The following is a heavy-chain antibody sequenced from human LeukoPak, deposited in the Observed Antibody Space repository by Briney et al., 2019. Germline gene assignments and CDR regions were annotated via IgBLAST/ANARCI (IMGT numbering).Heavy chain of an antibody. Sequence: KPGGSLRLSCSASGFTFSSYSMNWVRQAPGKGLEWVSSISSSSSYIYYADSVKGRFTISRDNAKNSLYLQMNSLRAEDTAVYCCARDPFPGYSSGWYRVDYWGQGTLVTVSS. V-gene: IGHV3-21*01. CDR2: ISSSSSYI. CDR1: GFTFSSYS. J-gene: IGHJ4*02. D-gene: IGHD6-19*01. CDR3: ARDPFPGYSSGWYRVDY.